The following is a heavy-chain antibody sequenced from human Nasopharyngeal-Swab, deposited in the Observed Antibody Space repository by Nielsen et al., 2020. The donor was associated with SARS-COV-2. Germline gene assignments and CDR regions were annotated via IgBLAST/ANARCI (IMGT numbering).Heavy chain of an antibody. Sequence: SETLSLTCAVYGGSVSDYHWSWIRQPPGKGLERVGEMKPSGRTNYNPSLKSRVAISIDTSKNQFFLSLTSVTAADTALYYCAGHPADFDYWGQGTLVTVSS. CDR3: AGHPADFDY. CDR2: MKPSGRT. D-gene: IGHD6-25*01. CDR1: GGSVSDYH. J-gene: IGHJ4*02. V-gene: IGHV4-34*01.